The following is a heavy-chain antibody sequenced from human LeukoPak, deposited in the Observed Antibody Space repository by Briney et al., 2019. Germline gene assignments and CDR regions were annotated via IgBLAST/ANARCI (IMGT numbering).Heavy chain of an antibody. CDR3: AGLKDFWSGPWSSFDY. D-gene: IGHD3-3*01. Sequence: KPSETLSLTCTVSGGSISSYYWSWIRQPPGKGLEWIGYIYYSGSTNYNPSLKSRVTISVDTSKNQFSLKLSSVTAADTAVYYCAGLKDFWSGPWSSFDYWGQGTLVTVSS. V-gene: IGHV4-59*01. CDR2: IYYSGST. CDR1: GGSISSYY. J-gene: IGHJ4*02.